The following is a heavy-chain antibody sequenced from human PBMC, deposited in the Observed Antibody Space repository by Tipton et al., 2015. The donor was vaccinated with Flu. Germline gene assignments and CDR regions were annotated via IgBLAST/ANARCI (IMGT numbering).Heavy chain of an antibody. J-gene: IGHJ4*02. CDR3: ARLSYYDVDLKNFYFDY. Sequence: TLSLTCTVSSGSIRSTNYFCAWIRQPPGKRLELIGSIYPSGTTYYNPSLKSRVTISVDTSKNQFSLKLSSVTVADAAVYYCARLSYYDVDLKNFYFDYWGQGALVTVSS. D-gene: IGHD3-10*02. CDR1: SGSIRSTNYF. CDR2: IYPSGTT. V-gene: IGHV4-39*07.